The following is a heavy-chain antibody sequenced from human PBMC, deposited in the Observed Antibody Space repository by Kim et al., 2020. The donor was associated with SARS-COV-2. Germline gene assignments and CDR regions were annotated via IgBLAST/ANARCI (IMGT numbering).Heavy chain of an antibody. CDR2: IYWDDDK. V-gene: IGHV2-5*02. CDR3: AHRLLGLVFEFPDYYDSSGSIADAFDI. D-gene: IGHD3-22*01. J-gene: IGHJ3*02. Sequence: SGPTLVNPTQTLTLTCTFSGFSLSTSGVGVGWIRQPPGKALEWLALIYWDDDKRYSPSLKSRLTITKDTSKNQVVLTMTNMDPVDTATYYCAHRLLGLVFEFPDYYDSSGSIADAFDIWGQGTMVTVSS. CDR1: GFSLSTSGVG.